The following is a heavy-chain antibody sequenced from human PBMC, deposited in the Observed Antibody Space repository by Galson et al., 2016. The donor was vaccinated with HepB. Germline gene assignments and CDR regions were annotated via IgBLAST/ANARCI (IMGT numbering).Heavy chain of an antibody. CDR2: IIYSGNT. V-gene: IGHV4-31*03. J-gene: IGHJ4*02. Sequence: TLSLTCSVSGDSINNGAFSWSWIRQDPGKALEWIGHIIYSGNTYYNPSLESRVKMSIDTSKNQFYLKLTSVTAADAAVYYCARERISYGSIGLDYWGQGILVTVSP. D-gene: IGHD5-18*01. CDR3: ARERISYGSIGLDY. CDR1: GDSINNGAFS.